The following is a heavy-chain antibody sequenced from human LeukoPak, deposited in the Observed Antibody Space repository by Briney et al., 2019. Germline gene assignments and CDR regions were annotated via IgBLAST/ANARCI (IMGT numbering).Heavy chain of an antibody. CDR1: GYTLTELS. CDR3: ATECERGYCSEGDY. Sequence: GASVKVSCKVSGYTLTELSMHWVRQAPGKGLEWMGGFDPEDSETIYAQKFQGRVTMTEDTSTDTAYMELSSLRSEDTAVYYCATECERGYCSEGDYWGQGTLVTVSS. V-gene: IGHV1-24*01. J-gene: IGHJ4*02. CDR2: FDPEDSET. D-gene: IGHD2-15*01.